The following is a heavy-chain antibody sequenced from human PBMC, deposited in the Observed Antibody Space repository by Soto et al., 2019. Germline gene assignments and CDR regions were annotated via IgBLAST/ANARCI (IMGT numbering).Heavy chain of an antibody. D-gene: IGHD6-19*01. J-gene: IGHJ4*02. CDR3: AKDRGGFAGGWEYFDY. Sequence: EVQLLESGGCLIQPGGSLSLSCAPSGFTFSSYTMGWVRQAPGRGLEWVSSISGRGDAKYYANSVRGRFTISRDNSENTLYLHMNNLNAEDTAFYYCAKDRGGFAGGWEYFDYWGQGALVTVSS. CDR2: ISGRGDAK. CDR1: GFTFSSYT. V-gene: IGHV3-23*01.